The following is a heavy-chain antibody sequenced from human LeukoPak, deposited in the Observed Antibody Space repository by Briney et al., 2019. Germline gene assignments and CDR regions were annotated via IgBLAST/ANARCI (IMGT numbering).Heavy chain of an antibody. D-gene: IGHD2-8*01. CDR1: GFTFSSYE. J-gene: IGHJ4*02. Sequence: GGSLRLSCAASGFTFSSYEMNWVRQAPGKGLEWVSYISSSGSTIYYADSVKGRFTISRGNAKNSLYLQMNSLRAEDTAVYYCARVPRRDGRPVDYWGQGTLVTVSS. CDR2: ISSSGSTI. V-gene: IGHV3-48*03. CDR3: ARVPRRDGRPVDY.